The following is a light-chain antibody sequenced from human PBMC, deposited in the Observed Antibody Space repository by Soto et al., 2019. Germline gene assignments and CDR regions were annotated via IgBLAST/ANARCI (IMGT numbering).Light chain of an antibody. CDR2: RSD. V-gene: IGLV1-47*01. CDR1: SSNIGSNH. J-gene: IGLJ2*01. CDR3: SARDDSLSGVV. Sequence: QSVLTQPPSTSGTPGQRGTISCSGSSSNIGSNHVDWYQQFPGMAPKLLMYRSDQRPTGVPDRFSGSKSGTSASLAISGLRSDDEADYYCSARDDSLSGVVFGGGTKLTVL.